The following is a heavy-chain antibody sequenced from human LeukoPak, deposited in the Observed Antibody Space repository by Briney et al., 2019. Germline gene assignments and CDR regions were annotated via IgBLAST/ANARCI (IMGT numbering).Heavy chain of an antibody. CDR1: GYTFTSYD. J-gene: IGHJ4*02. CDR3: ARGPYYYDSSGYFEY. V-gene: IGHV1-8*01. D-gene: IGHD3-22*01. CDR2: MNPNSGNT. Sequence: ASVKLSCKASGYTFTSYDISWVRQATGQGLEWMGWMNPNSGNTGYAQKFKGRVTMTRNTSISTAYLELSSLRSEDTAVYYCARGPYYYDSSGYFEYWGQGTLVTVSS.